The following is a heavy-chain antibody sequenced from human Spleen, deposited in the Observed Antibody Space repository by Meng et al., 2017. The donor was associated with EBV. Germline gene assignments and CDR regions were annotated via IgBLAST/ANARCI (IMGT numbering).Heavy chain of an antibody. CDR2: VYYTGIT. V-gene: IGHV4-59*01. CDR3: ASDTLTGYYIDY. J-gene: IGHJ4*02. Sequence: GHVQESGPGPVKPSETLSLPCTVSDGSINRYFWSWIRQTPGKRLEWVGYVYYTGITNYNPSLKSRVTISVDTSKSQFSLKLKSVTEADTAVYYCASDTLTGYYIDYWGQGTLVTVSS. D-gene: IGHD3-9*01. CDR1: DGSINRYF.